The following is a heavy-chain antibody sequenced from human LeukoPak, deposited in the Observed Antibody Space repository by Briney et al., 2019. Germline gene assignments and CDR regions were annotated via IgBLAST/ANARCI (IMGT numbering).Heavy chain of an antibody. CDR2: IDYIGGT. J-gene: IGHJ4*02. CDR1: GGSISSSSYN. Sequence: SETLSLTCTVSGGSISSSSYNWAWIRQPPGKGLEWIGNIDYIGGTYYNPSLKSRVTISVDTSKNQFSLKLSSVTAADTAVYYCARETTVTTNFDYWGQGTLVTVSS. V-gene: IGHV4-39*07. D-gene: IGHD4-17*01. CDR3: ARETTVTTNFDY.